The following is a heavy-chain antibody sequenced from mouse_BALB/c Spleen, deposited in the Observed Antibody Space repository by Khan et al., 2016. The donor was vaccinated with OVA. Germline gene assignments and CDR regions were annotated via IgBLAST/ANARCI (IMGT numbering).Heavy chain of an antibody. D-gene: IGHD1-2*01. CDR2: ISSGGHYT. J-gene: IGHJ4*01. CDR1: GFTFSSYG. CDR3: ARTITTAKWDYYAMDY. V-gene: IGHV5-6*01. Sequence: EVQRVESGGDLVKPGGSLKLSCAASGFTFSSYGMSWVRQTPDKRLEWVATISSGGHYTYFPDSVRGRFTISRDNAKNTLYLQMSSLKSEDTAMYYCARTITTAKWDYYAMDYWGQGTSVTVSS.